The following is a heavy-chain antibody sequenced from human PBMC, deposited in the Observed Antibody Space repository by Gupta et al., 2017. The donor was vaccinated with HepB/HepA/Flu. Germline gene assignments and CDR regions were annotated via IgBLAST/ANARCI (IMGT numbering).Heavy chain of an antibody. J-gene: IGHJ4*02. CDR1: EGYLSTYY. D-gene: IGHD3-10*02. Sequence: QLPESGPGLVNPPETLSPICTVSEGYLSTYYWNWVRQAPGKGLEWIGSIYDGANTNYDPSLKNRVTISLDTSKSQVSRRMKSVTATDTAVYYCASGGHCARSYCYVTVFGVWGQGILVSVSS. CDR3: ASGGHCARSYCYVTVFGV. CDR2: IYDGANT. V-gene: IGHV4-59*08.